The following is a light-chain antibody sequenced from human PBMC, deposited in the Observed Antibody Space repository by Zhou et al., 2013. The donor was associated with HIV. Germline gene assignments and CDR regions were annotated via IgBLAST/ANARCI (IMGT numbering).Light chain of an antibody. V-gene: IGKV1-5*03. CDR1: QSITSR. CDR2: KAS. CDR3: QQYNSYPYT. J-gene: IGKJ2*01. Sequence: DIQMTQSPSTLSASVGDRVTITCRAGQSITSRLAWYQQKPGKAPKLLIYKASGLESGVPSRFSGSGSGTEFTLTISSLQPDDFATYYCQQYNSYPYTFGQGTKLEIK.